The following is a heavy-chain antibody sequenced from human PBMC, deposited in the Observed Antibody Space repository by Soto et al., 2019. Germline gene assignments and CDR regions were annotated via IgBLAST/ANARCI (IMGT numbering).Heavy chain of an antibody. Sequence: SSETLSLTCTVSGGSISSYYWSWIRQPPGKGLEWIGYIYYSGSTNYNPSLKSRVTISVDTSKNQFSLKLISVTAADTAVYYCAGLLKYYYDSSGYYPFDYWGQGTLVTVSS. CDR1: GGSISSYY. V-gene: IGHV4-59*01. D-gene: IGHD3-22*01. CDR3: AGLLKYYYDSSGYYPFDY. J-gene: IGHJ4*02. CDR2: IYYSGST.